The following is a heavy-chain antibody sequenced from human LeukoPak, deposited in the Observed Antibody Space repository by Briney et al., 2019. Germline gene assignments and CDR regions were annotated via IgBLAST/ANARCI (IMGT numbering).Heavy chain of an antibody. Sequence: ASVKVSCKASGYTFTSYDINWVRQATGQGLEWMGWMNPNSGNTGYAQKFQGRVTMTRNTSISTAYMELSSLRSEDTAVYYCARAIRGKASNYYYYYYMDVWGKGTTVTISS. D-gene: IGHD3-10*01. V-gene: IGHV1-8*01. CDR1: GYTFTSYD. CDR3: ARAIRGKASNYYYYYYMDV. J-gene: IGHJ6*03. CDR2: MNPNSGNT.